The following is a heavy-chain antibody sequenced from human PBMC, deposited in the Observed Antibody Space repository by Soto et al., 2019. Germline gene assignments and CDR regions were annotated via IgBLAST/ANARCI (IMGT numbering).Heavy chain of an antibody. Sequence: QVQLVQSGAEVKKPGSSVKVSCKASGGTFSSYAISWVRQAPGQGLEWMGGIIPIFGTANYAQKFQGRVTITADESTSTAYMELSSLRSEDTAVYYCARDRPREEGWLHGGFGYWGQGTLVTVSS. J-gene: IGHJ4*02. D-gene: IGHD3-16*01. CDR2: IIPIFGTA. CDR1: GGTFSSYA. V-gene: IGHV1-69*01. CDR3: ARDRPREEGWLHGGFGY.